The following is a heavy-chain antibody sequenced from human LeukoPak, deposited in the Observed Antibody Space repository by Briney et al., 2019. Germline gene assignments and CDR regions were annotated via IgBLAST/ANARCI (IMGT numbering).Heavy chain of an antibody. J-gene: IGHJ4*02. D-gene: IGHD3-22*01. CDR3: ARVTGYMIEDYFDY. Sequence: SETLSLTCTVSGVSISSSNSYWGWIRQPPGKGLEWIGYIYYSGSTDYNPSLKSRVTISVETSKNQFSLKLSSVTAADTAVYYCARVTGYMIEDYFDYWGQGTLVTVSS. CDR2: IYYSGST. CDR1: GVSISSSNSY. V-gene: IGHV4-61*05.